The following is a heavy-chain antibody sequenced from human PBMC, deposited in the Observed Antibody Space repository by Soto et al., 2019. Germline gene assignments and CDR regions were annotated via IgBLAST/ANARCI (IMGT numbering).Heavy chain of an antibody. CDR3: ASSTSWNCMDV. D-gene: IGHD2-2*01. Sequence: GASVKVSCKASGYTFSSYGIHWVRQAPGQRLEWMGWINAGKGNTKYSQKFQGRVTITRDTSASTAYMELSSLRSEDTAVYYCASSTSWNCMDVWGQGTTVTVSS. CDR1: GYTFSSYG. CDR2: INAGKGNT. J-gene: IGHJ6*02. V-gene: IGHV1-3*01.